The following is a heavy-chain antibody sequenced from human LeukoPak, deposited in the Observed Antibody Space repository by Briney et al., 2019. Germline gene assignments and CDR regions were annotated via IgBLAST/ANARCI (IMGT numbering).Heavy chain of an antibody. CDR3: ARVTGDYSPILYYYYYYMDV. V-gene: IGHV4-39*01. CDR2: IYYSGST. CDR1: GGSISSNSYY. D-gene: IGHD4-17*01. J-gene: IGHJ6*03. Sequence: SETLSLTCAVSGGSISSNSYYWGWIRQPPGKGLEWIGSIYYSGSTYYNPSLKSRVTISVDTSKNQFSLKLSSVTAADTAVYYCARVTGDYSPILYYYYYYMDVWGKGTTVTISS.